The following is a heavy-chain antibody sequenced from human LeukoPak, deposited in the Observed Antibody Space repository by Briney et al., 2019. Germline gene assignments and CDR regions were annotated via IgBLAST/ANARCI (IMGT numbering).Heavy chain of an antibody. Sequence: SETLSLTCTVSGGSISSYPWSWIRQPPGKGLEWIGYIYYNGSTNYNPSLKSRVTISVDTSKNQFSLKLSSVTAADTAVYYCARDAYCSSTSCYFVGFDYWGQGTLVTVSS. CDR2: IYYNGST. J-gene: IGHJ4*02. CDR1: GGSISSYP. CDR3: ARDAYCSSTSCYFVGFDY. V-gene: IGHV4-59*01. D-gene: IGHD2-2*01.